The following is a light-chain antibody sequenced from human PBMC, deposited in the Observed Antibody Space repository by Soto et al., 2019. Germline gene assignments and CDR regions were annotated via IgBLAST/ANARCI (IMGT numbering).Light chain of an antibody. CDR2: RAS. V-gene: IGKV1-5*03. CDR1: QSINSW. Sequence: DIQMTQSPSTLSASVGDRVTITCRASQSINSWLAWYQQKPGKAHRLLIYRASSLEGGVPSRFSGSGSWAEFTLTISSLQPDDFATYYCQHYDSYSGTFGPGTKVDIK. CDR3: QHYDSYSGT. J-gene: IGKJ3*01.